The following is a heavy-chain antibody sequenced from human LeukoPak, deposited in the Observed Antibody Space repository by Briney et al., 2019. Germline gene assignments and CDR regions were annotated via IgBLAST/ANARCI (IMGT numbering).Heavy chain of an antibody. D-gene: IGHD1-1*01. Sequence: PGGSLRLSCAASGFTFSSYEMNWVRQAPGKGLEWVSYISSSGSTIYYADSVKGRFTISRDNAKNSLYLQMNSLRAEDTAVYYCATTGTTFHDAFDIWGQGTMVTVSS. J-gene: IGHJ3*02. CDR3: ATTGTTFHDAFDI. CDR2: ISSSGSTI. CDR1: GFTFSSYE. V-gene: IGHV3-48*03.